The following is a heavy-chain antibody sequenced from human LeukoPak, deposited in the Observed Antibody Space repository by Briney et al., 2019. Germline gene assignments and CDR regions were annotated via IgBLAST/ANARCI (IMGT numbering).Heavy chain of an antibody. J-gene: IGHJ4*02. D-gene: IGHD3-10*01. CDR2: ISYSRST. V-gene: IGHV4-39*01. Sequence: TSETLSLTCTVSGGHISSSPYYWGWIRQPPGKGLEWFGSISYSRSTFYNPSLKSRLTISVDTSKNQFSLKLSSLTAADTAVFYCARLSPYLGSGSSAFPDDFWGQGTLVTVSS. CDR1: GGHISSSPYY. CDR3: ARLSPYLGSGSSAFPDDF.